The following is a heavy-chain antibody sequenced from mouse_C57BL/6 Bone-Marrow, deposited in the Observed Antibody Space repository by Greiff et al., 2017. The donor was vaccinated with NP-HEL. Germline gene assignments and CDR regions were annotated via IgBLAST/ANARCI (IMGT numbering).Heavy chain of an antibody. Sequence: EVQLMESGAELVRPGASVKFSCTASGFNIKDDYMPWVKQRPEQGLEWIGWIDPENGDTEYASKFPGKATITADTSSTTAYLQLSSLTSEDTAVYYGTTSTTVFHWYYDVGGRGTRVTVAA. CDR1: GFNIKDDY. V-gene: IGHV14-4*01. D-gene: IGHD1-1*01. CDR3: TTSTTVFHWYYDV. J-gene: IGHJ1*03. CDR2: IDPENGDT.